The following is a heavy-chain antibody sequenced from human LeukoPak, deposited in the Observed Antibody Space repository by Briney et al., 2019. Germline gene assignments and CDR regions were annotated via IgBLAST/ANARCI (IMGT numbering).Heavy chain of an antibody. CDR1: GGSFSGYY. Sequence: SETLSLTCAVYGGSFSGYYWSWIRQPPGKGLEWIGEINHSGSTNYNPSLKSRVTISVDTSKNQFSLKLSSVTAADTAVYYCARDARYQDAVAGGLPPNYFDYWGQGTLVTVSS. J-gene: IGHJ4*02. D-gene: IGHD6-19*01. CDR2: INHSGST. CDR3: ARDARYQDAVAGGLPPNYFDY. V-gene: IGHV4-34*01.